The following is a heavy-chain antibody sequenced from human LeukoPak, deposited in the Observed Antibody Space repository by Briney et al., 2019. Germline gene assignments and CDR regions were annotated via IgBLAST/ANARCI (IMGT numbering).Heavy chain of an antibody. CDR2: IYYSGST. Sequence: PSETLSLTCTVSGGSISSYYRSWIRQPPGKGLEWIGYIYYSGSTNYNPSLKSRVTISVDTSKNQFSLKLSSVTAADTAVYYCATLQPTWGGWENWFDPWGQGTLVTVSS. CDR3: ATLQPTWGGWENWFDP. V-gene: IGHV4-59*01. J-gene: IGHJ5*02. CDR1: GGSISSYY. D-gene: IGHD1-26*01.